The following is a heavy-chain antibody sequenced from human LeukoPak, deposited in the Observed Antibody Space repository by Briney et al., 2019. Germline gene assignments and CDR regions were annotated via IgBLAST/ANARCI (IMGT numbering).Heavy chain of an antibody. D-gene: IGHD2-2*01. Sequence: GGSLRLSCAASGFTFSSYWMHWVRQAPGKGLVWVSRINSDGSSTSYADSVKGRFTISRDNAKNTLYLQMNSLRAEDTAVYYCARGGYQLLPAPYNWFDPWGQGTLVTVSS. J-gene: IGHJ5*02. V-gene: IGHV3-74*01. CDR1: GFTFSSYW. CDR2: INSDGSST. CDR3: ARGGYQLLPAPYNWFDP.